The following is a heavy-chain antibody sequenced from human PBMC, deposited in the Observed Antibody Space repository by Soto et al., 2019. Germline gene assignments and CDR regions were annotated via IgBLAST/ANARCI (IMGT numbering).Heavy chain of an antibody. CDR1: GYTFTTYY. V-gene: IGHV1-46*01. CDR2: IDPGGGST. D-gene: IGHD2-2*03. Sequence: SVKVSCKASGYTFTTYYMHWLRQAPGQGPEWMGIIDPGGGSTSYAQKFQGRVTMTKDTSTSTVYVDLSSLRSEDTAVYYCARAHPRTFYYYGMDVWGQGTTVTVSS. J-gene: IGHJ6*02. CDR3: ARAHPRTFYYYGMDV.